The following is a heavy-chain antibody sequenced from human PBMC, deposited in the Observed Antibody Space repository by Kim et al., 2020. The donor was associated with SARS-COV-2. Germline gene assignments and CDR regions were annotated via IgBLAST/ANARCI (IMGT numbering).Heavy chain of an antibody. CDR3: AVGYCSGGSCFTYGY. CDR2: ISSSSSTI. V-gene: IGHV3-48*02. D-gene: IGHD2-15*01. CDR1: GFTFSSYS. Sequence: GGSLRLSCAASGFTFSSYSMNWVRQAPGKGLEWVSYISSSSSTIYYADSVKGRFTISRDNAKNSLYLQMNSLRDEDTAVYYCAVGYCSGGSCFTYGYWGQGTLVTVSS. J-gene: IGHJ4*02.